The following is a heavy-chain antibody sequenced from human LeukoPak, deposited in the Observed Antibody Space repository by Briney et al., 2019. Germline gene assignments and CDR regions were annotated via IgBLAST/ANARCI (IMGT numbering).Heavy chain of an antibody. Sequence: PGESLKISWKGSGYSFTSYWIGWVRQVPGKGLEWMGIIYPGDSDTRYSPSFQGQVTISADKSISTAYLQWSSLKASDTAMYYCARPLRNYYYSSSKGGAFDIWGQGTMVTVSS. D-gene: IGHD3-22*01. CDR1: GYSFTSYW. V-gene: IGHV5-51*01. J-gene: IGHJ3*02. CDR3: ARPLRNYYYSSSKGGAFDI. CDR2: IYPGDSDT.